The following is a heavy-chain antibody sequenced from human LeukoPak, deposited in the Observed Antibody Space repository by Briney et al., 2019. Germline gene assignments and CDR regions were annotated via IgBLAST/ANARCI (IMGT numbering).Heavy chain of an antibody. CDR2: IRYDGSNK. Sequence: PGGALRVSSAESGFTFSSYGMHWVRQAPGKGLEWVAFIRYDGSNKYYADSVKGRFTISRDNSKNTLYLQMNSLRAEDTAVYYCAKVHDPDCWGQGTLVTVSS. CDR3: AKVHDPDC. J-gene: IGHJ4*02. CDR1: GFTFSSYG. V-gene: IGHV3-30*02.